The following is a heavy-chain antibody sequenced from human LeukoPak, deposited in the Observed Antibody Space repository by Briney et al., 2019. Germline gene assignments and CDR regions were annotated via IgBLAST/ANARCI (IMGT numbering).Heavy chain of an antibody. V-gene: IGHV3-48*03. J-gene: IGHJ3*02. D-gene: IGHD3-22*01. CDR3: ARLRATYYYDSSGYYEAFDI. CDR1: GFTFSSYE. CDR2: ISSSGSTI. Sequence: GGSLRLSCAASGFTFSSYEVNWVRQAPGKGLEWVSYISSSGSTIYYADSVKGRFTISRDNAKNSLYLQMNSLRAEDTAVYYCARLRATYYYDSSGYYEAFDIWGQGTMVTVSS.